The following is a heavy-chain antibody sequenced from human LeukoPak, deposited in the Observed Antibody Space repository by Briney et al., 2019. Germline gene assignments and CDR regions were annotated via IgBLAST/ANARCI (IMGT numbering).Heavy chain of an antibody. V-gene: IGHV3-20*04. J-gene: IGHJ4*02. CDR2: INWNGGST. CDR3: ARSYPNYYDSSGYLYYFDY. Sequence: GGSLRLSCAASGXTFSSYEMNWVRQAPGKGLEWVSGINWNGGSTGYADSVKGRFTISRDNAKNSLYLQMNSLRAEDTALYYCARSYPNYYDSSGYLYYFDYWGQGTLVTVSS. CDR1: GXTFSSYE. D-gene: IGHD3-22*01.